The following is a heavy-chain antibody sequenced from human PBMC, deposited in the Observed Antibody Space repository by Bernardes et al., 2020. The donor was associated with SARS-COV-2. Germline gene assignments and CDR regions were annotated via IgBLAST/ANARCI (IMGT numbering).Heavy chain of an antibody. Sequence: GGSLRLSCPASGFTFSSYAMSWVRQAPGKGLEWVSAISGSGGSTYYADSVKGRFTISRDNSKNTLYLQMNSLRAEDTAVYYCAKVKVWFGESDFDYWGQGTLVTVSS. CDR2: ISGSGGST. J-gene: IGHJ4*02. V-gene: IGHV3-23*01. CDR3: AKVKVWFGESDFDY. CDR1: GFTFSSYA. D-gene: IGHD3-10*01.